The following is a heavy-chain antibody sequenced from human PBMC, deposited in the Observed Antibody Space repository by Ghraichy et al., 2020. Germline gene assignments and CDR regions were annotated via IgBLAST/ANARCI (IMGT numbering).Heavy chain of an antibody. J-gene: IGHJ4*02. CDR3: AKDGTVSYFDY. CDR1: GFTFSSYA. CDR2: ISGSGAGT. D-gene: IGHD4-17*01. V-gene: IGHV3-23*01. Sequence: GSLRLSCAASGFTFSSYAMSWVRQAPGKGLEWVSAISGSGAGTYYADSVKGRFTISRDNSKNTLYLQMNSLRAEDTAVYYCAKDGTVSYFDYWGQGTLVTVSS.